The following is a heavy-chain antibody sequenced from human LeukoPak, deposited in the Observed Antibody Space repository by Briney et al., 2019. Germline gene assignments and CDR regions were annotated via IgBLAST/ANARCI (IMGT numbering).Heavy chain of an antibody. D-gene: IGHD6-19*01. V-gene: IGHV1-24*01. Sequence: GASVKVSCKVSGYRLIELSMHWVRQAPGRGLEWMGGFDPEDGETIYEQKFQGRVTMTEDTSTNTAYMEVSSLRSEDTAVYYCATDNGYSSGWFMANWGQGTLVTVSS. J-gene: IGHJ4*02. CDR3: ATDNGYSSGWFMAN. CDR1: GYRLIELS. CDR2: FDPEDGET.